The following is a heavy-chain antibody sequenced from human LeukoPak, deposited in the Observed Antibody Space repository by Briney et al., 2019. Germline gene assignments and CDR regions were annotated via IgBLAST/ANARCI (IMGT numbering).Heavy chain of an antibody. V-gene: IGHV3-30*03. CDR2: ISYDGSNK. D-gene: IGHD4-17*01. J-gene: IGHJ4*02. CDR1: GFTFSSYA. CDR3: ATGESTYGDYGGGY. Sequence: PGGSLRLSCAASGFTFSSYAMHWVRQAPGKGLQWVAVISYDGSNKYYADSVKGRFTISRDNSKNTLYLQMNSLRGEDTAMYYCATGESTYGDYGGGYWGQGTLATVSS.